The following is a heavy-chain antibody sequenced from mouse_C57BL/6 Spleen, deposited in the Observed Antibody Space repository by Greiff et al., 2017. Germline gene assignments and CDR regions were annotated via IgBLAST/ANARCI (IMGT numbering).Heavy chain of an antibody. CDR2: IYPGDGDT. Sequence: VKVVESGPELVKPGASVKISCKASGYAFSSSWMNWVKQRPGKGLEWIGRIYPGDGDTNYNGKFKGKATLTADKSSSTAYMQLSSLTSEDSAVYFCARAGDGGDYFDYWGQGTTLTVSS. D-gene: IGHD3-3*01. CDR3: ARAGDGGDYFDY. V-gene: IGHV1-82*01. CDR1: GYAFSSSW. J-gene: IGHJ2*01.